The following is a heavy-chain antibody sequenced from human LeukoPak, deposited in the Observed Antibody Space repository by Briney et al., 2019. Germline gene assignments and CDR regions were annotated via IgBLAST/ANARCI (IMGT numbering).Heavy chain of an antibody. V-gene: IGHV3-21*01. CDR3: ARDGPKLERRPDY. Sequence: PGGSLRLSCAASVFTFSRYSMNCVPEAPGKGLEWASSISSSSYIYYADSVKGRFTISRDSAKNSLYLQMNSLRAEDTAVYYCARDGPKLERRPDYWGQGTLVTVSS. CDR2: ISSSSYI. CDR1: VFTFSRYS. J-gene: IGHJ4*02. D-gene: IGHD1-1*01.